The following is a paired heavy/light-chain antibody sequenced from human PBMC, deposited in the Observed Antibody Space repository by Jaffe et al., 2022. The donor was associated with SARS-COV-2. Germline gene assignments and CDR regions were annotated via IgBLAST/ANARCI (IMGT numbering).Light chain of an antibody. V-gene: IGKV4-1*01. Sequence: DIVMTQSPDSLTVSLGERATINCKSSQNVLYSSSNKNSLAWYQQKPGQPPKLLIYWASTRESGVPDRFSGSGSGTDFTLTISSLQAEDVAVYYCQQYYNVPYTFGQGTKLEIK. J-gene: IGKJ2*01. CDR2: WAS. CDR1: QNVLYSSSNKNS. CDR3: QQYYNVPYT.
Heavy chain of an antibody. V-gene: IGHV3-23*04. Sequence: EVQLVESGGGLVQPGGSLRLSCAASGFTFSNHAMSWVRQAPGKGLQWVSTISGGGGGAYYADSVKGRFTISRDSSKNTLYLQMNSLRVEDTAVYYCAKYSGYDFYYMDGWGKGTTVTVSS. CDR2: ISGGGGGA. CDR1: GFTFSNHA. D-gene: IGHD5-12*01. J-gene: IGHJ6*03. CDR3: AKYSGYDFYYMDG.